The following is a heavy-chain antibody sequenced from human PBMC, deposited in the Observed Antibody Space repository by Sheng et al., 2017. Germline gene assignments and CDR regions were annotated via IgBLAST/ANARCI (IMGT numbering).Heavy chain of an antibody. V-gene: IGHV4-34*01. CDR2: INQSGST. CDR1: GESFSHYY. CDR3: ASLCSGSCYSGGYYYYGMDV. J-gene: IGHJ6*02. Sequence: QVQLQQWGAGLLKPSETLSLTCGVYGESFSHYYWSWIRQPPGKGLEWIGEINQSGSTSYNPSLKSRVTISVDTSKNQFSLKLSSVTAADTAVYYCASLCSGSCYSGGYYYYGMDVWDQGP. D-gene: IGHD2-15*01.